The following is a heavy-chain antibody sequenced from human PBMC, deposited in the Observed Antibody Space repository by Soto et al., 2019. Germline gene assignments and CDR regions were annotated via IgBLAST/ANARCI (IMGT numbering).Heavy chain of an antibody. J-gene: IGHJ4*02. V-gene: IGHV1-46*03. CDR2: INPSGGST. Sequence: ASVKVSCKASGYTFTSYYMHWVRQAPGQGLEWMGIINPSGGSTSYAQKFQGRVTMTRDTPTSTAYMELSSLRSEDTAVYYCARAAAEKYYFDYWGQGTLVTVSS. CDR3: ARAAAEKYYFDY. D-gene: IGHD6-13*01. CDR1: GYTFTSYY.